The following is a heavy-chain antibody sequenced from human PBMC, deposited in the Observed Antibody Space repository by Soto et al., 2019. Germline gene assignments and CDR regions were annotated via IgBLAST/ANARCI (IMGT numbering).Heavy chain of an antibody. Sequence: GGSLRLSCAASGFTFSSYAMSWVRQAPGKGLEWVSAISGSGGSTYYADSVKGRFTISRDNSKNTLYLQMNSLRAEDTAVYYCAKLVVVVAATRGYFAYWGQGTLVTVSS. CDR1: GFTFSSYA. V-gene: IGHV3-23*01. J-gene: IGHJ4*02. CDR2: ISGSGGST. D-gene: IGHD2-15*01. CDR3: AKLVVVVAATRGYFAY.